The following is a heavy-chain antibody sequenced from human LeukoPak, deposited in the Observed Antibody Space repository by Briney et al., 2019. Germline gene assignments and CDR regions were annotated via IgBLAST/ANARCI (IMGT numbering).Heavy chain of an antibody. D-gene: IGHD3-22*01. Sequence: ASVKVSCKTSGYTFTSYGISWVRQAPGQGLEWMGWISAYNGNTNYAQKLQGRVTMTTDTSTSTAYMNLRSLRSDDTAVYYCAREVPYDTSRYYQPFDYWGQGTLVTVSS. CDR1: GYTFTSYG. CDR3: AREVPYDTSRYYQPFDY. CDR2: ISAYNGNT. J-gene: IGHJ4*02. V-gene: IGHV1-18*01.